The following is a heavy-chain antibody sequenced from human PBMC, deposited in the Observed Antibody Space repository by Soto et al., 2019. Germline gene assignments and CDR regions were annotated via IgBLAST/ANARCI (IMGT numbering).Heavy chain of an antibody. CDR1: GFSLSTSGMC. D-gene: IGHD6-6*01. Sequence: SGPTLVNPTQTLTLTCTFSGFSLSTSGMCVSWIRQPPGKALEWLALIDWDDDKYYSTSLKTRLTISKDTSKNQVVLTMTNMDPVGTATYYCARIRDSSSSCYFDYWGQGTLVTVSS. CDR2: IDWDDDK. V-gene: IGHV2-70*01. CDR3: ARIRDSSSSCYFDY. J-gene: IGHJ4*02.